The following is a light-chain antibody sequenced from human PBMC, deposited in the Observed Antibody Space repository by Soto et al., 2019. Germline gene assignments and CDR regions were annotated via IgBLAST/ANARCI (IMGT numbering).Light chain of an antibody. CDR3: QQYGSSPPWT. CDR2: GTS. CDR1: QSISSSY. V-gene: IGKV3-20*01. Sequence: EIVLTQSPGTLSLSPEERATLSCRASQSISSSYLNWYQQKRGQAPRLLIYGTSSRATGVPDRFSGSGSGTDFTLTISRLEPEDSAVYYCQQYGSSPPWTFGQGTKVDIK. J-gene: IGKJ1*01.